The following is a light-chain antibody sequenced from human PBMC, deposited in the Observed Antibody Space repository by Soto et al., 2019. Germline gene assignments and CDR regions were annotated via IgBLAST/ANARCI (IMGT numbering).Light chain of an antibody. CDR3: QQRSNWPP. V-gene: IGKV3-11*01. CDR2: DAS. J-gene: IGKJ1*01. Sequence: EIVLTQSPATLSLSPGERTTLSCRASRSVSSYLAWYQQKPGQAPRLLIYDASNRATGIPARFSGSGSGTDFTLTISSLEPEDFAVYYCQQRSNWPPFGQGTKV. CDR1: RSVSSY.